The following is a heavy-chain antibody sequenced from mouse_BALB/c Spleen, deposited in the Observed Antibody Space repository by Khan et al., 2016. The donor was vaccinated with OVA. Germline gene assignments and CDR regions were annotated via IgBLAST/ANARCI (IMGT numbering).Heavy chain of an antibody. Sequence: EVQLQESGPSLVKPSQTLSLTCSVTGDSITSGYWNWLRKFPGNKLEYMGYMIYSGNTYYNPSLKSRISITRHTSKHHSYLQLNSVTTEDTATYYWARSNYRYALVYWGQGTLVTVSA. CDR3: ARSNYRYALVY. V-gene: IGHV3-8*02. D-gene: IGHD2-14*01. CDR2: MIYSGNT. J-gene: IGHJ3*01. CDR1: GDSITSGY.